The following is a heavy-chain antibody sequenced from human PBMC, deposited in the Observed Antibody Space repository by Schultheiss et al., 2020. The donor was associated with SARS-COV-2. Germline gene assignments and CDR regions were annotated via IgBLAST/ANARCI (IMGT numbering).Heavy chain of an antibody. CDR2: INPNSGGT. CDR1: GYTFTGYY. D-gene: IGHD3-10*01. CDR3: ARLGSGSSGDYFDY. J-gene: IGHJ4*02. V-gene: IGHV1-2*04. Sequence: ASVKVSCKASGYTFTGYYMHWVRQAPGQGLEWMGWINPNSGGTNYAQKFQGWVTMTRDTSISTAYMELSRLRSDDTAVYYCARLGSGSSGDYFDYWGQGTLVTVSS.